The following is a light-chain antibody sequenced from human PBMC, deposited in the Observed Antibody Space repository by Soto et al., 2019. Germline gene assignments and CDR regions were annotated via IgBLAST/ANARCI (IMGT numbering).Light chain of an antibody. CDR2: KAS. CDR1: QGISNY. Sequence: DIEMTQSPSSLSASVGDRFTITCRASQGISNYLAWYQQKPGKSPKLLIYKASTLKSGVPSRFSGSGSGTDFTLTISSLEPEDLAVYYCQQRGTFGPGTKVDI. V-gene: IGKV1-9*01. J-gene: IGKJ3*01. CDR3: QQRGT.